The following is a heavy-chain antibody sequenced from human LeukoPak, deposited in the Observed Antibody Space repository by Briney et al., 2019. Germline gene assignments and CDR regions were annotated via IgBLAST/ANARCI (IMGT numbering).Heavy chain of an antibody. CDR1: GGTFSSCA. J-gene: IGHJ4*02. D-gene: IGHD4-17*01. CDR3: ARDRHGDPTIDY. Sequence: SVKVSCEASGGTFSSCAISWVRQAPGQGLEWMGRIIPIFGTANYAQKFQGRVTITTDESTSTAYMELSSLRSEDTAVYYCARDRHGDPTIDYWGQGTLVTVSS. CDR2: IIPIFGTA. V-gene: IGHV1-69*05.